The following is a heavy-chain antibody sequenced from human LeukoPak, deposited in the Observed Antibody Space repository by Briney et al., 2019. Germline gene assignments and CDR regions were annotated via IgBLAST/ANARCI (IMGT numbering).Heavy chain of an antibody. CDR3: AKDSSSWFTFDI. V-gene: IGHV3-48*04. CDR1: GFTFSSYS. J-gene: IGHJ3*02. Sequence: GGSLRLSCAASGFTFSSYSMNWVRQAPGKGLEWVSYISSSSSTIYYADSVKGRFTISRDNAKNSLYLQMNSLRAEDTAVYYCAKDSSSWFTFDIWGQGTMVTVSS. D-gene: IGHD6-13*01. CDR2: ISSSSSTI.